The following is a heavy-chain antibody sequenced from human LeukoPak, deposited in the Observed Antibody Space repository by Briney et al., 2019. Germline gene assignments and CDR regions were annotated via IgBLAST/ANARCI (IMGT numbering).Heavy chain of an antibody. V-gene: IGHV3-23*01. CDR3: AKGRALEVVAAFNY. CDR1: GSTFSNYV. Sequence: GGSLRLSCAASGSTFSNYVMSWVRQAPGRGLEWVSTISGSGANTYYADSVKGRFTISRDNSKNTLYLQMNSLRADDTAIYYCAKGRALEVVAAFNYWGQGTVVTASS. D-gene: IGHD2-15*01. J-gene: IGHJ4*02. CDR2: ISGSGANT.